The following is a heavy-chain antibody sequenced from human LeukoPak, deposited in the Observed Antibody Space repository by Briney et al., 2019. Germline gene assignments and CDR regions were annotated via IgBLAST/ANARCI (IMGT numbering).Heavy chain of an antibody. V-gene: IGHV4-34*01. J-gene: IGHJ6*02. CDR1: GGSFSGYY. Sequence: PSETLSLTCAVYGGSFSGYYWSWIRQPPGKGMEWIGEINHSVSTKYNPSLKSRVPISVDTSKNQFSLKLSSVTAADTAVYYCARARECGNYGMDVWGQGATVTVSS. CDR2: INHSVST. D-gene: IGHD2-15*01. CDR3: ARARECGNYGMDV.